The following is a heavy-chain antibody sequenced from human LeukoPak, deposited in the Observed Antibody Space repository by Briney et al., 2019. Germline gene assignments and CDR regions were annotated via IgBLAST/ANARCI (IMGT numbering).Heavy chain of an antibody. V-gene: IGHV4-39*01. J-gene: IGHJ4*02. Sequence: SETLSLTCTVSGGSISSSTYYWGWIRKPPGKGLEWIGNLYYSGSTYYNPSLNSRVTISVDTSKNQFSLKLSPVTAADPAVYYCARQAISGYDPPPFDSWGQGTLVTVSS. D-gene: IGHD5-12*01. CDR1: GGSISSSTYY. CDR2: LYYSGST. CDR3: ARQAISGYDPPPFDS.